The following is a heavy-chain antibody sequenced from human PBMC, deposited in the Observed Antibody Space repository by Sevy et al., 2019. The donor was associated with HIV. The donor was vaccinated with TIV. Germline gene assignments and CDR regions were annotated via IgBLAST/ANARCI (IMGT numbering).Heavy chain of an antibody. CDR1: GDSITSSDDY. Sequence: SETLSLTCGVSGDSITSSDDYWTWIRQFPGKGLQWIGTWFYDGRAVYNPSLESRVTMSLDTSKPRFSLHVKSVSAADTAVFYGARAKRAMAGTVSFDPWGQGILVTVSS. D-gene: IGHD6-19*01. J-gene: IGHJ5*02. CDR2: WFYDGRA. CDR3: ARAKRAMAGTVSFDP. V-gene: IGHV4-39*02.